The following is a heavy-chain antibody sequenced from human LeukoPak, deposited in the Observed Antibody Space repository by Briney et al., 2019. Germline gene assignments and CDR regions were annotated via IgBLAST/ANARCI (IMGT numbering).Heavy chain of an antibody. D-gene: IGHD6-19*01. CDR3: ARAGPGSGWNFDY. CDR2: ISPYKGNA. J-gene: IGHJ4*02. Sequence: GASVKVSCKASGYDFTSVGITWVRRAPGQGLEWMAWISPYKGNARYAQKFQGRVAMTTDTSTTTAYMELRGLRFNDTAVYYCARAGPGSGWNFDYWGQGTLVTVSS. CDR1: GYDFTSVG. V-gene: IGHV1-18*01.